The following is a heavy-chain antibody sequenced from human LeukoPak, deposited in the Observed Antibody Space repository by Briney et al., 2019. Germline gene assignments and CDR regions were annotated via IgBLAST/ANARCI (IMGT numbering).Heavy chain of an antibody. V-gene: IGHV1-69*05. CDR2: FIPIFGTT. J-gene: IGHJ4*02. D-gene: IGHD2-2*01. CDR3: ARADRYCSNTNCYYYFDY. CDR1: GGTFSSYA. Sequence: GASVKVSCKASGGTFSSYAISWVPQAPGQGREWMGGFIPIFGTTNYAQRFQGRVTITTDASTGTPYLELSSLRSEDTAVYYCARADRYCSNTNCYYYFDYWGQGTLVTVSS.